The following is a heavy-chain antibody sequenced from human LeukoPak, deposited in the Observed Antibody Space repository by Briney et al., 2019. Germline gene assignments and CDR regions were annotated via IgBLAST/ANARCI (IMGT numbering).Heavy chain of an antibody. V-gene: IGHV3-23*01. Sequence: GGFLRLSCAASGFTFSSYAMSWVRQAPGKGLEWVSAISGSGGSTYYADSVKGRFTISRDNSRNTLFLQMNSLRADDTAVYYCARVGYNYDLGNAFDIWGQGTVVTVSS. D-gene: IGHD1-20*01. CDR1: GFTFSSYA. CDR3: ARVGYNYDLGNAFDI. CDR2: ISGSGGST. J-gene: IGHJ3*02.